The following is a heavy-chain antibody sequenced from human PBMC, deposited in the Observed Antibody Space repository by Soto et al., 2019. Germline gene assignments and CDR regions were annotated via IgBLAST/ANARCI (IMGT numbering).Heavy chain of an antibody. J-gene: IGHJ6*02. D-gene: IGHD5-18*01. V-gene: IGHV3-21*01. CDR2: ISSSSSYI. CDR1: GFTFSSYS. Sequence: GGSLRLSCAASGFTFSSYSMNWVRQAPGKGLEWVSSISSSSSYIYYADSVKGRFTISRDNAKNSLYLQMNSLRAEDTAVYYCARVAEYSYGYYYYYGMDVWGQGTTVTVSS. CDR3: ARVAEYSYGYYYYYGMDV.